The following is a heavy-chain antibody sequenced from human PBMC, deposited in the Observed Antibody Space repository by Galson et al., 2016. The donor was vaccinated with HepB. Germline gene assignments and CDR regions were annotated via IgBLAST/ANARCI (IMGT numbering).Heavy chain of an antibody. J-gene: IGHJ4*02. V-gene: IGHV3-21*01. CDR1: GFTFSSYG. Sequence: SLRLSCAASGFTFSSYGMNWVRQAPGEGLEWVSSISSSSSYIYYADSVKGRFTISRDNAKNSLYLQMNSLRAEDTAVYYCARGDIVGAIFDCWGQGTLVTVSS. CDR3: ARGDIVGAIFDC. D-gene: IGHD1-26*01. CDR2: ISSSSSYI.